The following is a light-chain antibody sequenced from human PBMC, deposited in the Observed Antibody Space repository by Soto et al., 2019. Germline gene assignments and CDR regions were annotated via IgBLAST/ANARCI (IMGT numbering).Light chain of an antibody. V-gene: IGKV3-15*01. CDR3: QQYYNWPRT. CDR2: GAS. J-gene: IGKJ5*01. Sequence: IVLTQSPGTVSLSPGERATLSCRASQTGSSKYLAWYKQKPGQAPRLLIYGASTGATGLPARFSGSGSGTEFTLTINSLQAEDCAVYYCQQYYNWPRTFGQGTRLEIQ. CDR1: QTGSSKY.